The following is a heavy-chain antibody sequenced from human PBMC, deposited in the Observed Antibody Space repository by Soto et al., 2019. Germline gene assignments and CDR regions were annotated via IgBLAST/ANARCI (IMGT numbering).Heavy chain of an antibody. J-gene: IGHJ4*02. D-gene: IGHD2-2*01. V-gene: IGHV1-69*04. Sequence: GASVKVSCKASGDTFDSYTITWVRQAPGQGLEWMGRIIPILDIANYAQKFQGRVTITADKSTSTAYMELSSLSSEDTAVYYCARDERYCSSTTCYRGSSYWGQGTLVTVSS. CDR3: ARDERYCSSTTCYRGSSY. CDR2: IIPILDIA. CDR1: GDTFDSYT.